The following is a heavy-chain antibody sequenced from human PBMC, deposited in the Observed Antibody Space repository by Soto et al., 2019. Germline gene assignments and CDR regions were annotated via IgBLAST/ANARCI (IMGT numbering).Heavy chain of an antibody. CDR3: ARQSVKKQQLVWSDDY. CDR1: GGSISSSSYY. Sequence: SETLSLTCTVSGGSISSSSYYWGWIRQPPGKGLEWIGSIYYSGSTYYNPSLKSRVTISVDTSKNPFSLKLSSVTAADTAVYYCARQSVKKQQLVWSDDYWGQGTLVTVSS. D-gene: IGHD6-13*01. CDR2: IYYSGST. V-gene: IGHV4-39*01. J-gene: IGHJ4*02.